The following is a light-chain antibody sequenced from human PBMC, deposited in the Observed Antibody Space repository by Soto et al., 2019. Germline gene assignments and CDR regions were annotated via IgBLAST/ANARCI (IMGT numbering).Light chain of an antibody. Sequence: EIGLTQSPGTLSLSPGERATLSCRASQSVSRTYLAWYQQKPVQAPRLLIYATSSRATGIPDRFSGSGSGTDFTLTISRLEPEDFAVYCCQQYKSYSSYTFGQGTKVDIK. CDR1: QSVSRTY. J-gene: IGKJ2*01. V-gene: IGKV3-20*01. CDR3: QQYKSYSSYT. CDR2: ATS.